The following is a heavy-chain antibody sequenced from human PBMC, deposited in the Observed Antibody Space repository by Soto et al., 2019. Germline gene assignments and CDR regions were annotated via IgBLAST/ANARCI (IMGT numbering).Heavy chain of an antibody. CDR2: ISYDGSNK. CDR3: ARVFSRSDCGALFDY. Sequence: GGSLRLSCAASGFTFSSYAMHWVRQAPGKGLEWVAVISYDGSNKYYADSVKGRFTISRDNSKNTLYLQMNSLRAEDTAVYYCARVFSRSDCGALFDYWGQGTLVTVSS. CDR1: GFTFSSYA. J-gene: IGHJ4*02. V-gene: IGHV3-30-3*01. D-gene: IGHD2-21*01.